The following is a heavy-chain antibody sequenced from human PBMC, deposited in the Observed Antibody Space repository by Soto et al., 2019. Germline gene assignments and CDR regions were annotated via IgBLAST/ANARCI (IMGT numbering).Heavy chain of an antibody. CDR3: ARRDPRYCSGGSCAYWYFDL. V-gene: IGHV5-51*03. CDR2: IYPGDSDT. CDR1: GYSFTSYW. J-gene: IGHJ2*01. D-gene: IGHD2-15*01. Sequence: EVQLVQSGAEVKKPGESLKISCKGSGYSFTSYWIGWVRQMPGKGLEWMGIIYPGDSDTRYSPSFQGQVTISADKSISTAYLQWSSLKASDTAMYYCARRDPRYCSGGSCAYWYFDLWGRGTLVTVSS.